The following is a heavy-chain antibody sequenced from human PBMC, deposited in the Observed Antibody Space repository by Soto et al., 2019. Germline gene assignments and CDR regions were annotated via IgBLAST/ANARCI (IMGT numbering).Heavy chain of an antibody. CDR3: ARDRERVTVNGGIALGAMEV. J-gene: IGHJ6*02. CDR1: GFTFNYYW. D-gene: IGHD3-22*01. CDR2: VKPDGSAT. V-gene: IGHV3-7*03. Sequence: LRLSCAASGFTFNYYWMTWVRQAPGKGLEWVANVKPDGSATFYADSLKGRFTISRDNAKNSVSLQMDSLRADDTAVYYCARDRERVTVNGGIALGAMEVWGHGTTVTVSS.